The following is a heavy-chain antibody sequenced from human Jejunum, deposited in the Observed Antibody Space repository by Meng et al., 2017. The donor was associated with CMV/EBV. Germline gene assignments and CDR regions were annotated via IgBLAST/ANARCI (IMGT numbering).Heavy chain of an antibody. D-gene: IGHD6-19*01. CDR2: TYWDDHQ. V-gene: IGHV2-5*02. J-gene: IGHJ4*02. CDR3: AHTSGYSSGWADY. CDR1: GFSLSTSGVG. Sequence: QITLKESGPTLLKPTQTLTLTCTFSGFSLSTSGVGVGWIRQPPGKALEWLGLTYWDDHQRYNPSLQSRLTITKDASKNQVVLTMTNMDPVDTATYYCAHTSGYSSGWADYWGQGTLVTVSS.